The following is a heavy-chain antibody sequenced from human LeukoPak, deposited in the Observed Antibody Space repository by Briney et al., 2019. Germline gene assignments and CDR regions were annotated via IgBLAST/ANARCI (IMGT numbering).Heavy chain of an antibody. CDR1: GYTFTGYG. D-gene: IGHD6-13*01. Sequence: ASVKVSCKASGYTFTGYGISWVRQAPGQGLEWMGWISAYNGNTNYARKLQGRVTMTTDTSTSTAYMELRSLRSDDTAVYYCAREAAGNDAFDIWGQGTMVTVSS. V-gene: IGHV1-18*01. CDR3: AREAAGNDAFDI. J-gene: IGHJ3*02. CDR2: ISAYNGNT.